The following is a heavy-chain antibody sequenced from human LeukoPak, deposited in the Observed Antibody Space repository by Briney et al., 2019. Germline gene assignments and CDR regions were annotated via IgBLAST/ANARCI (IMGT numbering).Heavy chain of an antibody. Sequence: GWSLRLSCAASGFTFRSYSMNWVRQAPGKGLEWVSSISSSSSYIYYPDLVNGRFTIYRDNAKTSLYLQMNSLTAEDTAVYYCASGTVAGTGGFDYWGQGTLVTVSS. J-gene: IGHJ4*02. CDR1: GFTFRSYS. CDR3: ASGTVAGTGGFDY. V-gene: IGHV3-21*01. D-gene: IGHD6-19*01. CDR2: ISSSSSYI.